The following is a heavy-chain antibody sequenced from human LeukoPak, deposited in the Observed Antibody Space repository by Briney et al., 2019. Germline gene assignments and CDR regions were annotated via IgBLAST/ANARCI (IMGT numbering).Heavy chain of an antibody. J-gene: IGHJ4*02. D-gene: IGHD3-22*01. CDR3: ASPYNTMINY. V-gene: IGHV4-39*07. CDR1: GGSISSSSYY. Sequence: SETLSLTCTVSGGSISSSSYYWGWIRQPPGKGLEWIGSIYYSGSTYYNPSLKSRVTISVDTSKNQFSLKLSSVTAADTAVYYCASPYNTMINYWGQGTLVTVSS. CDR2: IYYSGST.